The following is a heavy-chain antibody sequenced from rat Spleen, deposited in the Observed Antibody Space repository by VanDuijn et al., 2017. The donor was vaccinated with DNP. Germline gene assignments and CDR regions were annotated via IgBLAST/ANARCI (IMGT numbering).Heavy chain of an antibody. Sequence: QVQLKESGPGLVQPSQTLSLTCTVSGFSLTSYGINWVRHPPGKGLEWIASMSSGGSTYYNSGLKSRLSISRDTSKSQVFLKMNSLQTEDTAIYFCTRVYYSAEDWFAYWGQGTLVTVSS. J-gene: IGHJ3*01. D-gene: IGHD1-1*01. V-gene: IGHV2S12*01. CDR1: GFSLTSYG. CDR2: MSSGGST. CDR3: TRVYYSAEDWFAY.